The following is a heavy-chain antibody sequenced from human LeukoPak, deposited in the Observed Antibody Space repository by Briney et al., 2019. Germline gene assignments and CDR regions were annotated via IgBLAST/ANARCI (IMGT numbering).Heavy chain of an antibody. V-gene: IGHV3-23*01. CDR3: AKDHRDYSNYADY. CDR1: GFTFSDYY. Sequence: GGSLRLSCAASGFTFSDYYMSWIRQAPGKGLEWVSAISGSGGSTYYADSVKGRFTISRDNSKNTLYLQMNSQRAEDTAVYYCAKDHRDYSNYADYWGQGTLVTVSS. CDR2: ISGSGGST. D-gene: IGHD4-11*01. J-gene: IGHJ4*02.